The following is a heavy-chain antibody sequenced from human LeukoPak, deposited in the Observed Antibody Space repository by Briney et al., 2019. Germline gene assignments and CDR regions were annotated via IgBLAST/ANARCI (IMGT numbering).Heavy chain of an antibody. Sequence: GGSLRLSCAASGFTFSSYGMHWVRQAPGKGLEWVAFIRYDGSNKYYADSVKGRFTMSRDNSKNTLYLSMNSLRAEDTAVYYCAKDGGRTFYGSGSYRRYFDLWGRGTLVTVSS. D-gene: IGHD3-10*01. V-gene: IGHV3-30*02. CDR2: IRYDGSNK. CDR1: GFTFSSYG. J-gene: IGHJ2*01. CDR3: AKDGGRTFYGSGSYRRYFDL.